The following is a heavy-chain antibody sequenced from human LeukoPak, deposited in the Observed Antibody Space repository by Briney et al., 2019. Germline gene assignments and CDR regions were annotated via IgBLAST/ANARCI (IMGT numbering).Heavy chain of an antibody. CDR1: GDSISSSSYY. CDR3: ARDSGTTGEVKFDP. V-gene: IGHV4-39*07. D-gene: IGHD3-10*01. CDR2: IYVSGRI. J-gene: IGHJ5*02. Sequence: SSETLSLTCTVSGDSISSSSYYWGWIRQPPGKGLEWIGRIYVSGRIDYNPSLRSRVTMSVDTSKNQLSLRVRSVTAADTGVYYCARDSGTTGEVKFDPWGQGTLVTVSS.